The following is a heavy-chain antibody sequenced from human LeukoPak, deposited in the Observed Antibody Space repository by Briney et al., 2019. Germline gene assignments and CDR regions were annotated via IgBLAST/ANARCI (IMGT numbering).Heavy chain of an antibody. CDR3: ARGEYGSGSYHIDY. D-gene: IGHD3-10*01. J-gene: IGHJ4*02. V-gene: IGHV3-74*01. CDR2: IKSDGAGT. CDR1: GFSFSSFW. Sequence: PGGSLRLSCAASGFSFSSFWMHWVRQAPGKGLVWVSGIKSDGAGTSYVDSVKGRFTISRDNAKNSLYLQMNSLRAEDTAVYYCARGEYGSGSYHIDYWGQGTLVTVSS.